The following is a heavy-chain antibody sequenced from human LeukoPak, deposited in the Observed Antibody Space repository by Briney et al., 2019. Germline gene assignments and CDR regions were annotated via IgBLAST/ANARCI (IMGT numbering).Heavy chain of an antibody. J-gene: IGHJ4*02. V-gene: IGHV1-2*02. CDR1: GYTFTGYY. CDR3: ARGAGDTAMVEFDY. Sequence: GASVKVSCKASGYTFTGYYMHWVRQAPGQGLEWTGWINPNSGGTNYAQKFQGRVTMTRDTSISTAYMELSRLRSDDTAVYYCARGAGDTAMVEFDYWGQGTLVTVSS. CDR2: INPNSGGT. D-gene: IGHD5-18*01.